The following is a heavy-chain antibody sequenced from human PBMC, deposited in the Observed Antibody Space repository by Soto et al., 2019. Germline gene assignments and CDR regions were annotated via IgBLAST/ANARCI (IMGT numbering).Heavy chain of an antibody. CDR1: GFSLSTSEVG. CDR3: AHRLKYHNSWYYFDY. D-gene: IGHD6-13*01. Sequence: SGPTLVNPTETLTLTCSFSGFSLSTSEVGVGWIRQPPGKAPEWLALIYGNNDRRYSPSLRPRLTITKDTSKNNVVLSMTNMDPVDSATYYCAHRLKYHNSWYYFDYWGLGTLVTVSS. CDR2: IYGNNDR. V-gene: IGHV2-5*01. J-gene: IGHJ4*02.